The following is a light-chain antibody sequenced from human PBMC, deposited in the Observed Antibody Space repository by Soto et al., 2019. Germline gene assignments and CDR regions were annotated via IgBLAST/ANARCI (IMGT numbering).Light chain of an antibody. CDR3: QQYNNWPRT. J-gene: IGKJ1*01. Sequence: EIVMTQSPATLSVSPGERATLSCRASQSISTNLAWYQQKPGQAPRLLIYGASTRATGIPARFSGSGSGTEFTLTISSLQSEDIAVYYCQQYNNWPRTFGQGTKVKIK. CDR2: GAS. CDR1: QSISTN. V-gene: IGKV3-15*01.